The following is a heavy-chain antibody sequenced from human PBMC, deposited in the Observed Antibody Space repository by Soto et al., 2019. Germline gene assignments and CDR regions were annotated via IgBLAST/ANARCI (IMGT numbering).Heavy chain of an antibody. V-gene: IGHV3-15*07. J-gene: IGHJ6*02. CDR3: TTGRVAGIEWLPVPYYYYGMDV. D-gene: IGHD6-19*01. CDR2: IKSKTDGGTT. CDR1: GFTFSNAW. Sequence: GGSLRLSCAASGFTFSNAWMNWVRQAPGKGLEWVGRIKSKTDGGTTDYAAPVKGRFTISRDDSKNTLYLQMNSLKTEDTAVYYCTTGRVAGIEWLPVPYYYYGMDVWGQGTTVTVSS.